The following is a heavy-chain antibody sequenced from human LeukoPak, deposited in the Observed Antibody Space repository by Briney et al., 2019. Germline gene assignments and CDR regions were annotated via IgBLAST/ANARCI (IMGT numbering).Heavy chain of an antibody. CDR1: GRSISSSSAY. Sequence: SATQSLTCTLSGRSISSSSAYWAWIRQPRGKGLDWIGSIYYRKSTYYNPSLKSRVTISADTTKNQFYLTLGSVSATDTAVYYCVSPRGFSYGYFDYWGEGTLVTVSS. D-gene: IGHD5-18*01. J-gene: IGHJ4*02. CDR2: IYYRKST. V-gene: IGHV4-39*01. CDR3: VSPRGFSYGYFDY.